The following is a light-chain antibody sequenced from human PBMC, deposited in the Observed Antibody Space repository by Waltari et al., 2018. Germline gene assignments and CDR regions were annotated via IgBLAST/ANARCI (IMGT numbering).Light chain of an antibody. CDR2: KAS. CDR1: LGIRND. J-gene: IGKJ2*01. CDR3: QQYNSYPYT. Sequence: AIQMTQSPSSLSASVGDRVTITCRASLGIRNDLVWYQQRPGQAPKLLIYKASSLESGVPSRFSGSGSGTEFTLTISSLQPDDFATYYCQQYNSYPYTFGQGTKLEIK. V-gene: IGKV1-13*02.